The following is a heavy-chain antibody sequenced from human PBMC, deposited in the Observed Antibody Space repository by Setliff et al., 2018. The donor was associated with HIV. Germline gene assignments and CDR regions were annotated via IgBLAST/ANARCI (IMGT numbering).Heavy chain of an antibody. CDR2: ISTYNGNT. J-gene: IGHJ5*02. CDR3: ARVGVYSNYRWFDP. D-gene: IGHD4-4*01. V-gene: IGHV1-18*01. CDR1: GYTFTSYG. Sequence: ASVKASCKASGYTFTSYGISWVRQAPGQGLEWMGWISTYNGNTNYAQKFQGRVTMTTDTSTSTAYMELRSLRSDDTAVYYCARVGVYSNYRWFDPWGQGTLVTVSS.